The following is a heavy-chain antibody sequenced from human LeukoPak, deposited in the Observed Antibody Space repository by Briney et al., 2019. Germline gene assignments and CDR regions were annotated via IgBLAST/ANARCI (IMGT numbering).Heavy chain of an antibody. CDR2: INPNSGGT. Sequence: ASVKVSCKASGYTFSDYYMHWVRQAPGQGLEWMGWINPNSGGTSYAQKFQGRVTMTRDTSISTAYMELSRLRSDDTAVYYCARDQDGGSYDYWGQGTLVTVSS. CDR3: ARDQDGGSYDY. D-gene: IGHD1-26*01. V-gene: IGHV1-2*02. J-gene: IGHJ4*02. CDR1: GYTFSDYY.